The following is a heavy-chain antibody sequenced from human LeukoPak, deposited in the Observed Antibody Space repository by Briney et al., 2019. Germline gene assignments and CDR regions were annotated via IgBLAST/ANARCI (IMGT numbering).Heavy chain of an antibody. Sequence: GGSLRLSCAASGFTFSSYAMHWVRQAPGKGLEWVAVISYDGSNKYYADSVKGRFTISRDNSKNTLYLQMNSLRAEDTAVYYCAGDQGPPPDCSSTSCYAGFGGNDAFDIWGQGTMVTVSS. CDR1: GFTFSSYA. CDR3: AGDQGPPPDCSSTSCYAGFGGNDAFDI. V-gene: IGHV3-30*04. CDR2: ISYDGSNK. J-gene: IGHJ3*02. D-gene: IGHD2-2*01.